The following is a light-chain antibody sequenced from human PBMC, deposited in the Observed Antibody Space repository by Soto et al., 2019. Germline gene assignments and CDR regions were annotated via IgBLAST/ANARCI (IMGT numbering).Light chain of an antibody. CDR1: SSDVGSYNY. V-gene: IGLV2-14*01. CDR2: EVN. Sequence: QSALTQPASVSGSPGQSITISCTGTSSDVGSYNYVSWYQQHPGKVPKLMIYEVNNRPSGVSNRFSGSKSGNTASLTISGLQAEDEADYYCSSYTSSITLLFGGGTKVTVL. CDR3: SSYTSSITLL. J-gene: IGLJ2*01.